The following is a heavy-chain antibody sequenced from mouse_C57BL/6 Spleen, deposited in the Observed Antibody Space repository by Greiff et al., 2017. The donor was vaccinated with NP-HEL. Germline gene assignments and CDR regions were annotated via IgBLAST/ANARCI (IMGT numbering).Heavy chain of an antibody. D-gene: IGHD1-1*01. CDR3: AREGIITTALFDY. V-gene: IGHV1-81*01. CDR1: GYTFTSYG. Sequence: QVQLQQSGAELARPGASVKLSCKASGYTFTSYGISWVKQRTGQGLEWIGAIYPRSGNTYYNEKFKGKATLTADKSSSTAYMELRSLTSEDSAVYFCAREGIITTALFDYWGQGTTLTVSS. J-gene: IGHJ2*01. CDR2: IYPRSGNT.